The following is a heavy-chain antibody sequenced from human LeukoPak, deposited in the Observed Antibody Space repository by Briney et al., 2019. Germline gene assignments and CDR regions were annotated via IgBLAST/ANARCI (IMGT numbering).Heavy chain of an antibody. CDR3: ARDARYCSGGSCSRGYYFDY. CDR1: GYTFTSYG. J-gene: IGHJ4*02. Sequence: ASVKVSCKASGYTFTSYGISWVRQAPGQGLEWMGWISAYNGNTNYAQKLQGRVTMTTDTSTSTAYMELRSLRSDDTAVYYCARDARYCSGGSCSRGYYFDYWGQGTLVTVSS. D-gene: IGHD2-15*01. CDR2: ISAYNGNT. V-gene: IGHV1-18*01.